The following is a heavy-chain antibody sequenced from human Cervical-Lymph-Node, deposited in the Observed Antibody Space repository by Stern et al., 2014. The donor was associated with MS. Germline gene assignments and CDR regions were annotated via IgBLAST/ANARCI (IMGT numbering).Heavy chain of an antibody. CDR2: ISYDGSNK. CDR1: GFTFSSYA. CDR3: AREYLGGVVIHVPTV. D-gene: IGHD3-3*01. V-gene: IGHV3-30*01. Sequence: DQLVESGGGVVQPGRSLRLSCAASGFTFSSYAMHWVRQAPGKGLEWVAVISYDGSNKYYADSVKGRFTISRDNSKNTLYLQMNSLRAEDTAVYYCAREYLGGVVIHVPTVWGQGTLVTVSS. J-gene: IGHJ4*02.